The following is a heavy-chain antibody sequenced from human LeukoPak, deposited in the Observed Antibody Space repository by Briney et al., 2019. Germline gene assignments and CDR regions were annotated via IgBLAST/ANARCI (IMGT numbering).Heavy chain of an antibody. V-gene: IGHV4-34*01. Sequence: SETLSLTCAVYGGSFSGYYWSWIRQPPGKGLEWIGEINHSGSTNYNPSLKSRVTISVDTSKNQFSLKLSSVTAADTAVYYCEIGELIRVATISNWFDPWGQGILVTVSS. CDR1: GGSFSGYY. CDR3: EIGELIRVATISNWFDP. CDR2: INHSGST. J-gene: IGHJ5*02. D-gene: IGHD5-12*01.